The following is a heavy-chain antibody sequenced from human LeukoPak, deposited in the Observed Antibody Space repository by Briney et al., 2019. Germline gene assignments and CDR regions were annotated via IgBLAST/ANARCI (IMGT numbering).Heavy chain of an antibody. CDR1: GFTFSSYG. D-gene: IGHD5-24*01. Sequence: PGGSLRLACAASGFTFSSYGMCWVRQAPGKGLEWVAVISYDGSNKYYADSVKGRFTISRDNSKNTLHLQMNSLRAEDTAVYYCAKDQEGDGYTPSDYWGQGTLVTVSS. J-gene: IGHJ4*02. CDR3: AKDQEGDGYTPSDY. V-gene: IGHV3-30*18. CDR2: ISYDGSNK.